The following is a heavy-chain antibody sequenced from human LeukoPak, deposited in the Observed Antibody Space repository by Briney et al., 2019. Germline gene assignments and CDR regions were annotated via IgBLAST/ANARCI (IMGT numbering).Heavy chain of an antibody. CDR2: ISGGGGTT. Sequence: PGGSLRLSCAASGFTFSSDAMNWVRQAPGKGLEWVSVISGGGGTTYYSDSVKGRFTISRDNSKNTLYLQMNSLRAEDTAVYYCAVSYCSGGSCYWDSNYYYGMDVWGQGTTVTVSS. J-gene: IGHJ6*02. CDR3: AVSYCSGGSCYWDSNYYYGMDV. CDR1: GFTFSSDA. V-gene: IGHV3-23*01. D-gene: IGHD2-15*01.